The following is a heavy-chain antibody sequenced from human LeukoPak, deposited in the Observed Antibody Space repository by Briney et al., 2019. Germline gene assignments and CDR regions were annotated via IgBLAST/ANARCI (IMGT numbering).Heavy chain of an antibody. CDR2: IYPDDSDT. V-gene: IGHV5-51*01. J-gene: IGHJ6*03. CDR1: GYSFTSYW. D-gene: IGHD2-8*01. CDR3: ARLAFCTNAVCFSNYYYSMDI. Sequence: GESLKISCKGSGYSFTSYWIGWVRQMPGKGLEWMGIIYPDDSDTKYSPSFQGQVTISADKSISTAYLQWSSLKASDTAMYYCARLAFCTNAVCFSNYYYSMDIWGRGTTVTVSS.